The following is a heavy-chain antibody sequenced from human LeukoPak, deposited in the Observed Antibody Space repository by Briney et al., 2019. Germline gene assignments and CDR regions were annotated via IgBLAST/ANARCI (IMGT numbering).Heavy chain of an antibody. J-gene: IGHJ6*02. Sequence: GRSLRLSCAASGFTFSSYAMHWVRQAPGKGLEWVAVISYDGSNKYYADSVKGRFTISRDNSKNTLYLQMNSLRAEDTAVYYCARDRSGSYKYYYYYGMDVWGQGTTVTVSS. CDR1: GFTFSSYA. D-gene: IGHD1-26*01. CDR2: ISYDGSNK. V-gene: IGHV3-30-3*01. CDR3: ARDRSGSYKYYYYYGMDV.